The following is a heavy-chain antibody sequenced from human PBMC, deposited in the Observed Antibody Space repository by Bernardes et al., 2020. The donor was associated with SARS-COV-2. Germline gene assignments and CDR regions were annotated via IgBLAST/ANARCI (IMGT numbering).Heavy chain of an antibody. CDR1: GFTFSSYW. CDR3: ARVWYGGSTYGGNSVNDAFDI. CDR2: INSDGSSP. Sequence: GGSLRLSCAASGFTFSSYWMHWVRQAPGTGLVWVSRINSDGSSPSYADSVKGRFTISRDNAKNTLYLQMNSLRAEDTAVYYCARVWYGGSTYGGNSVNDAFDIWGQGTMVTVSS. D-gene: IGHD4-17*01. V-gene: IGHV3-74*01. J-gene: IGHJ3*02.